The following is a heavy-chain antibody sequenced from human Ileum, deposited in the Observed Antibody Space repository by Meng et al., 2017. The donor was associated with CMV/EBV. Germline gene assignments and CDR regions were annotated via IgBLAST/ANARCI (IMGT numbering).Heavy chain of an antibody. J-gene: IGHJ6*02. CDR3: AKSEDYYYGMDV. V-gene: IGHV5-51*01. CDR1: GYRSTTYW. Sequence: GESLKISCKGSGYRSTTYWIGWVRQMPGKGLEWMGIIYPGDSDTRYSPSFQGQVTISADKSISTVYLQWSGLKASDTATYYCAKSEDYYYGMDVWGQGTTVTGYS. CDR2: IYPGDSDT.